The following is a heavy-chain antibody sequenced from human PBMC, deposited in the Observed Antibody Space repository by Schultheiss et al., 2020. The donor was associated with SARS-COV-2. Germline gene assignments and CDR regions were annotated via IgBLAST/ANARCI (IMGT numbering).Heavy chain of an antibody. CDR1: GGSISSYY. D-gene: IGHD3-22*01. J-gene: IGHJ3*02. CDR2: IYYSGST. CDR3: ARHGHDSSGYSHAFDI. V-gene: IGHV4-39*01. Sequence: SETLSLTCTVSGGSISSYYCGWILQPPGKGLEWIGSIYYSGSTYYNPSLKSRVTISVDTSKNQFSLKLSSVTAADTAVYYCARHGHDSSGYSHAFDIWGQGTMVTVSS.